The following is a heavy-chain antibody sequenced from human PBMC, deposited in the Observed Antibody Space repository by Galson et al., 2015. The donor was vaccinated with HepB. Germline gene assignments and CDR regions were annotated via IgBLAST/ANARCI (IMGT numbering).Heavy chain of an antibody. V-gene: IGHV4-34*01. CDR2: INHSGST. CDR1: GGSFSGYY. J-gene: IGHJ4*02. CDR3: ARGGPAYDYVWGSYRYTGFDY. D-gene: IGHD3-16*02. Sequence: ETLSLTCAVYGGSFSGYYWSWIRQPPGKGLEWIGEINHSGSTNYNPSLKSRVTISVDTSKNQLSLKLNSVTAADTAVYYCARGGPAYDYVWGSYRYTGFDYWGQGTLVTVSS.